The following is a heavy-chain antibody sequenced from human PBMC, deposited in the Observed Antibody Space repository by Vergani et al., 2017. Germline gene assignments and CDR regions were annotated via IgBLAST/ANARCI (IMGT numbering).Heavy chain of an antibody. Sequence: QVQLVESGGGVVQPGRSLRLSCAASGFTFSSYGMHWVRQAPGKGLEWVAVISYDVSNKYYADSVKGRFTISRDNSKNTLYLQMNSLRAEDPAVYYCANSLSSSAFDIWGQGTMVTVSS. V-gene: IGHV3-30*18. J-gene: IGHJ3*02. CDR3: ANSLSSSAFDI. CDR1: GFTFSSYG. CDR2: ISYDVSNK. D-gene: IGHD3-16*01.